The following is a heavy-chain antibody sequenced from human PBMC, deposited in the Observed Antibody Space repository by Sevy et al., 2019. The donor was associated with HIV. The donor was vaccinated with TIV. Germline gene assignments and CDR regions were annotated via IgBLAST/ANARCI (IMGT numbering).Heavy chain of an antibody. CDR3: AKDSGSGSYYNRLHYYYYYMDV. Sequence: GGSLRLSCAASGFTFSSYAMSWVRQAPGKGLEWVSAISGSGGSTYYADSVKGRFTISRDNSKNTLYLQMNSLRAEDTAVYYCAKDSGSGSYYNRLHYYYYYMDVWGKGTTVTVSS. D-gene: IGHD3-10*01. CDR1: GFTFSSYA. CDR2: ISGSGGST. J-gene: IGHJ6*03. V-gene: IGHV3-23*01.